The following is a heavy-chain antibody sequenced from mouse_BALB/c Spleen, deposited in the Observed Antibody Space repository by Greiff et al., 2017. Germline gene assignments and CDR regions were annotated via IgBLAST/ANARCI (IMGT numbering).Heavy chain of an antibody. V-gene: IGHV3-2*02. J-gene: IGHJ3*01. CDR1: GYSITSDYA. Sequence: EVQLKESGPGLVKPSQSLSLTCTVTGYSITSDYAWNWIRQFPGNKLEWKGYISYSGSTSYNPSLKSRISITRDTSKNQFFLQLNSVTTEDTATYYCARNINYDYSAWFAYWGQGTLVTVSA. D-gene: IGHD2-4*01. CDR2: ISYSGST. CDR3: ARNINYDYSAWFAY.